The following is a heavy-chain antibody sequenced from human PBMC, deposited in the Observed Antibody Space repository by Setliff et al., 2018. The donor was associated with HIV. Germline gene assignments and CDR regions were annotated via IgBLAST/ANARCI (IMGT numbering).Heavy chain of an antibody. CDR1: GGSFSGYY. J-gene: IGHJ4*02. CDR2: INHSGST. CDR3: AKDPRAAVATICDY. Sequence: SETLSLTCAVYGGSFSGYYWSWIRQPPGKGLEWIGEINHSGSTNYNPSLKSRLTISVDTSKNQFSLKLSSVTAADTAVYYCAKDPRAAVATICDYWGQGTLVTVSS. D-gene: IGHD5-12*01. V-gene: IGHV4-34*09.